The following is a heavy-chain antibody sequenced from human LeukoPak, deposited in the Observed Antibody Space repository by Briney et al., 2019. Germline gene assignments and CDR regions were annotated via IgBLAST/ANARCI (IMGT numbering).Heavy chain of an antibody. Sequence: SGGSLRLSCAASGFTFSSYSMNWVRQAPGKGLEWVSSISSSSSYIYYADSVKGRFTISRDNAKNSLYLQMNSLRAEDTAVYYCARQYSGYTYQSYYMDVWGKGTTVTVSS. J-gene: IGHJ6*03. D-gene: IGHD5-12*01. CDR1: GFTFSSYS. V-gene: IGHV3-21*01. CDR3: ARQYSGYTYQSYYMDV. CDR2: ISSSSSYI.